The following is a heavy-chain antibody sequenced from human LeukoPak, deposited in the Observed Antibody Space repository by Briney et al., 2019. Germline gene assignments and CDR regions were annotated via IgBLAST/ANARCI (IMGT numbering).Heavy chain of an antibody. CDR3: AKVGDIVVVPAAGMDY. Sequence: GGSLRLSCAASGFTFSSYSMNWVRQAPGKGLEWVSYISSSSSAIYYADSVKGRFTISRDNAKNSLYLQMNSLRAEDTAVYYCAKVGDIVVVPAAGMDYWGQGTLVTVSS. V-gene: IGHV3-48*04. J-gene: IGHJ4*02. CDR2: ISSSSSAI. CDR1: GFTFSSYS. D-gene: IGHD2-2*01.